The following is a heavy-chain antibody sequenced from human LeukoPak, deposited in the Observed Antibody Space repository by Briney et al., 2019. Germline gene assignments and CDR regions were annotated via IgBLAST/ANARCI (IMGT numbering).Heavy chain of an antibody. D-gene: IGHD1-7*01. CDR2: IYTSGAT. V-gene: IGHV4-4*07. CDR3: ASVDWNYDGLAWFDP. Sequence: SETLSLTCTVSGDSMSSYSWSWIRQPAGTGLEWIGRIYTSGATNSNPSLKSRLSMSIDTSKNQFSLKLSSVTAADTAVYYCASVDWNYDGLAWFDPWGQRTLVTVSS. CDR1: GDSMSSYS. J-gene: IGHJ5*02.